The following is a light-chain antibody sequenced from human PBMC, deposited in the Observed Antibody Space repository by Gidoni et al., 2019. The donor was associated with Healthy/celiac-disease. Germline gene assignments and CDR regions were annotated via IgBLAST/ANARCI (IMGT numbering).Light chain of an antibody. J-gene: IGKJ4*01. V-gene: IGKV1-39*01. CDR3: QQSYSTPPLT. CDR1: QSISSY. Sequence: DSKLTQSPSSRSASVGDRVTITCRASQSISSYLNWYQQKPVKAPKRLIYAASTLQSGVPPRFSGSGSATAFTLTISSLQPEDCATYYCQQSYSTPPLTFGGGTKVEIK. CDR2: AAS.